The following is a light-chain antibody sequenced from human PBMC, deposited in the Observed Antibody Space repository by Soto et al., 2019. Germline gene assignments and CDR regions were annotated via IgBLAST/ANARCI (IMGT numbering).Light chain of an antibody. Sequence: DIQMTQEPSSLPASVGDRVTITSRASQTIGNYLNWYQQRPGKAPNLLISAASTLQSGVPSRFSGSGSGTDFTLTISSLQPEDFATYSCQQSYNSPQTFGQGTKVDIK. V-gene: IGKV1-39*01. CDR1: QTIGNY. CDR3: QQSYNSPQT. J-gene: IGKJ1*01. CDR2: AAS.